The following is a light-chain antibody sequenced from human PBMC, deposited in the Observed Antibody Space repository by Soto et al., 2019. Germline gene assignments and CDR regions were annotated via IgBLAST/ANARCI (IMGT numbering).Light chain of an antibody. CDR1: QIVSSTY. V-gene: IGKV3-20*01. CDR2: GAS. Sequence: EIVLTQSPGTLSLSPGERATLSCRASQIVSSTYLAWYEQKPGQAPRLLIYGASTRATGIPDRFSGSGSGTDFTLTISRVEPDDFAVFYCHQYGSSPWTFGQGTKVEIK. CDR3: HQYGSSPWT. J-gene: IGKJ1*01.